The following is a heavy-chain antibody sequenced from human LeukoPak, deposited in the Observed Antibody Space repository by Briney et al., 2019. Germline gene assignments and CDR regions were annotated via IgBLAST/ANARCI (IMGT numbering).Heavy chain of an antibody. J-gene: IGHJ4*02. CDR2: ISAYNGNT. V-gene: IGHV1-18*01. CDR3: ARDPGITGTTPRRPNDY. CDR1: GYTFTSYG. Sequence: ASVKVSCKASGYTFTSYGISWVRQAPGQGLEWMGWISAYNGNTNYAQKLQGRVTMTTDTSTSTAYMELRSLRSDDTAVYYCARDPGITGTTPRRPNDYWGQGTLVTVSS. D-gene: IGHD1-20*01.